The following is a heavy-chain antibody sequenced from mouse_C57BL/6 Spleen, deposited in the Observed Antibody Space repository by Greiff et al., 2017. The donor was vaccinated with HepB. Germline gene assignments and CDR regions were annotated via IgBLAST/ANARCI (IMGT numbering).Heavy chain of an antibody. Sequence: QVQLQQSGPELVKPGASVKISCKASGYAFSSSWMNWVKQRPGKGLEWIGRIYPGDGDTYYNEKFKGKATLTADKSSSTAYMELRSLTSEDSAVYFCAREGSTIVTPAVFAYWGQGTLVTVSA. D-gene: IGHD2-5*01. CDR1: GYAFSSSW. V-gene: IGHV1-82*01. J-gene: IGHJ3*01. CDR3: AREGSTIVTPAVFAY. CDR2: IYPGDGDT.